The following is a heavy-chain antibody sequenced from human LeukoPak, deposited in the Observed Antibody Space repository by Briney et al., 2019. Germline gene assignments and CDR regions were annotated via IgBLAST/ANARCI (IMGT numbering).Heavy chain of an antibody. CDR3: ARDSVELERRNWFDP. CDR2: INPSGRSA. Sequence: ASVKVSCKASPYTFNKYYIHWVRQAPGQGHEWMGVINPSGRSASYAQRFQGKVTITRDTSTSTVYMDLSSLTSEDTAVYYCARDSVELERRNWFDPWGQGTLVTVSS. CDR1: PYTFNKYY. J-gene: IGHJ5*02. D-gene: IGHD1-1*01. V-gene: IGHV1-46*02.